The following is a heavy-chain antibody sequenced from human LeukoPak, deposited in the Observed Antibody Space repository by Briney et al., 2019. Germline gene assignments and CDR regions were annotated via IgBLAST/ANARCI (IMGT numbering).Heavy chain of an antibody. Sequence: GGSLRLSCAASGFTFNTYGMNWVRQAPGKGLEWVSAISGSGGSTYYADSVKGRFTISRDNSKDTLYLQMHSLRAEDTAVYYCAGRGSGSYFDYWGQGTLVTVSS. CDR3: AGRGSGSYFDY. CDR2: ISGSGGST. J-gene: IGHJ4*02. CDR1: GFTFNTYG. V-gene: IGHV3-23*01. D-gene: IGHD3-10*01.